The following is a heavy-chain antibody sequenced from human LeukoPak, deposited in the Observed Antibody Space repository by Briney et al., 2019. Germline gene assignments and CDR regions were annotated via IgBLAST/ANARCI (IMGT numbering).Heavy chain of an antibody. J-gene: IGHJ1*01. CDR3: AKDGEMGIGPPGRRYLQH. V-gene: IGHV3-7*04. D-gene: IGHD6-13*01. CDR2: IKQDGSEK. CDR1: GFTFSSYW. Sequence: PGGSLRLSCAASGFTFSSYWMSWVRQAPGRGLEWVANIKQDGSEKYYVDSVKGRFTISRDNSKNTLYLQMNSLRPDDTAVYYCAKDGEMGIGPPGRRYLQHWGQGTLVTVSS.